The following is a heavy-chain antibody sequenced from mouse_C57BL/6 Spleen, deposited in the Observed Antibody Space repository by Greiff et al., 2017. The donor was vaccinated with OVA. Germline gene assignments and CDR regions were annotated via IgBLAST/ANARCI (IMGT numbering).Heavy chain of an antibody. CDR2: INPNNGGT. Sequence: EVKLQESGPELVKPGASVKIPCKASGYTFTDYNMDWVKQSHGKSLEWIGDINPNNGGTIYNQKFKGKATLTVDKSSSTAYMELRSLTSEDTAVYYCARDHSNYVDAMDYWGQGTSVTVSS. D-gene: IGHD2-5*01. V-gene: IGHV1-18*01. CDR3: ARDHSNYVDAMDY. CDR1: GYTFTDYN. J-gene: IGHJ4*01.